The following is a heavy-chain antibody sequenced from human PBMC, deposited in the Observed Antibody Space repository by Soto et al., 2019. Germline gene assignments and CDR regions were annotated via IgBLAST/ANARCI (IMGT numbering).Heavy chain of an antibody. CDR2: IYYSGST. J-gene: IGHJ4*02. V-gene: IGHV4-39*01. CDR3: ARSPNYGDFDY. CDR1: GGSISSSSYY. D-gene: IGHD4-17*01. Sequence: PSETLSLTCTVSGGSISSSSYYWGWIRQPPGKGLEWIGSIYYSGSTYYNPSLKSRVTISVDTSKNQFSLKLSSVTAADTAVYYCARSPNYGDFDYWGQGTLVTVS.